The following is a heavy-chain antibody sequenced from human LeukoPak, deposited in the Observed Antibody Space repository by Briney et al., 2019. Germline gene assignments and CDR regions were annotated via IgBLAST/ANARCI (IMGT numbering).Heavy chain of an antibody. V-gene: IGHV4-59*01. Sequence: SETLSLTCTVSGGSISSYYWSWIRQPPGKGLEWIGYIYYSGSTNYNPSLKSRVTISVDTSKNQFSLKLSSVTAADTAVYYCAGEFYDSSGSYYYYYGMDVWGQGTTVTVSS. CDR3: AGEFYDSSGSYYYYYGMDV. CDR1: GGSISSYY. J-gene: IGHJ6*02. CDR2: IYYSGST. D-gene: IGHD3-22*01.